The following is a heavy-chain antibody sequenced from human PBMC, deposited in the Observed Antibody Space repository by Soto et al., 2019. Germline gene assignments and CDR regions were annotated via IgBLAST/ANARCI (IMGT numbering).Heavy chain of an antibody. J-gene: IGHJ6*02. V-gene: IGHV4-4*07. CDR3: ARDREAGYNFYYGMDV. CDR1: GADINTYS. D-gene: IGHD6-19*01. Sequence: SETLSLTCSVSGADINTYSWTWIRQPAGKGLEWIGRIYTSASINYNPSLRGRVTLSVATSTNQVSLKLASVTAADTAVYYCARDREAGYNFYYGMDVWGQGTTVTVSS. CDR2: IYTSASI.